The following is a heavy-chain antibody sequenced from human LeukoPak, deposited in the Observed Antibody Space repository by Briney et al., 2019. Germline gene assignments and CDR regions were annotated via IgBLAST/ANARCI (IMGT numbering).Heavy chain of an antibody. Sequence: PSQTLSLTCTVSGGSISSGDYYWSWIRQPPGKGLEWIGYIYYSGSTYYNPSLKSRVTISVDTSKNQFSLKLSSVTAADTAVYYCARDNQEYCSSTSCDTYYYYMDVWGKGTTVTVSS. J-gene: IGHJ6*03. CDR2: IYYSGST. CDR1: GGSISSGDYY. D-gene: IGHD2-2*02. V-gene: IGHV4-30-4*08. CDR3: ARDNQEYCSSTSCDTYYYYMDV.